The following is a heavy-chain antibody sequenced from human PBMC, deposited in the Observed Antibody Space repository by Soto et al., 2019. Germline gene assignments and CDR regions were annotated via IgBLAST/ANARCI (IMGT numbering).Heavy chain of an antibody. Sequence: SETLKLTCTVCGGSIHINNYYGAWIRKPQGKGLEWIGNVYYTGSTSYNPSLNSRVTMSVDTSKNQFSLKLTSVTAADTAVYYCARLPRYDFWTWGQGTLVTVSS. V-gene: IGHV4-39*01. CDR2: VYYTGST. D-gene: IGHD3-3*01. CDR1: GGSIHINNYY. CDR3: ARLPRYDFWT. J-gene: IGHJ1*01.